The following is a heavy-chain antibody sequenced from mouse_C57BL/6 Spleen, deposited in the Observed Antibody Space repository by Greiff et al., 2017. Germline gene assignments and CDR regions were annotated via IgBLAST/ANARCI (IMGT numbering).Heavy chain of an antibody. D-gene: IGHD1-1*01. CDR1: GYAFSSSW. Sequence: VQLQQSGPELVKPGASVKISCKASGYAFSSSWMNWVKQRPGKGLEWIGRIYPGDGDTKYNGKFKGKATLTADKSSSTAYMQLSSLTSEDSAVYFCARSDYGSSFDYWGQGTTLTVSS. V-gene: IGHV1-82*01. CDR3: ARSDYGSSFDY. CDR2: IYPGDGDT. J-gene: IGHJ2*01.